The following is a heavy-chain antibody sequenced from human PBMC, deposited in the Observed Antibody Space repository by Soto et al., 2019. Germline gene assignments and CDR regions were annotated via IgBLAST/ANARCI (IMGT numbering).Heavy chain of an antibody. CDR1: GFTFSSYS. V-gene: IGHV3-48*02. J-gene: IGHJ5*02. Sequence: EVQLVESGGGLVQPGGSLRLSCAASGFTFSSYSMNWVRQAPGKGLEWVSYISSSSSTIYYADSVKGRFTISRDNAKNSLYLQMNSLGEEDTAVYYCARDNFPGGGEPTWGQGTLVTVSS. CDR2: ISSSSSTI. D-gene: IGHD3-16*01. CDR3: ARDNFPGGGEPT.